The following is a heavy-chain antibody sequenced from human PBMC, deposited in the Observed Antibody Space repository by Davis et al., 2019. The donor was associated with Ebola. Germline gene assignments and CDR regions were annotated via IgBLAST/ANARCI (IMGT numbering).Heavy chain of an antibody. D-gene: IGHD3-22*01. J-gene: IGHJ6*02. CDR3: ARGGITMMVVPRDYYYGLDV. Sequence: ASVKVSCKASGYTFTGYYMHWVRQAPGQGLEWMGRINPNSGGTNYAQKFQGRVTMTRDTSTSTIYMELSSLRSDDTAVYFCARGGITMMVVPRDYYYGLDVWGQGTTVTVSS. CDR2: INPNSGGT. CDR1: GYTFTGYY. V-gene: IGHV1-2*06.